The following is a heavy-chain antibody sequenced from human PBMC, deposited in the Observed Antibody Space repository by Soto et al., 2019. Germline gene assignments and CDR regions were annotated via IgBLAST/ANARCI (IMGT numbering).Heavy chain of an antibody. Sequence: SETLSLTCTVSGGSISSYYWSWIRQPPGKGLEWIGYIYYSGSTNYNPSLKGRVTISVDTSKNQFSLKLSSVTAADTAVYYCARDGAYDFWSGYYTHWGQGTLVTVSS. V-gene: IGHV4-59*01. CDR3: ARDGAYDFWSGYYTH. CDR2: IYYSGST. J-gene: IGHJ4*02. CDR1: GGSISSYY. D-gene: IGHD3-3*01.